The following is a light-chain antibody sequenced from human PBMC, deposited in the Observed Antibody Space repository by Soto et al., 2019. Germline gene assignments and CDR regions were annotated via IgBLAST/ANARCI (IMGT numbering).Light chain of an antibody. J-gene: IGKJ2*01. CDR2: GAS. CDR3: QQYNNWPQT. CDR1: QSVSSK. Sequence: EIVMTQSPVTLSVSPGERATLSCRASQSVSSKLAWYQQKPGQAPRLLIYGASTRATGIPARFSGSGSGTVFALSFSSPQSEDFAVYYCQQYNNWPQTFGQGTKLEIK. V-gene: IGKV3-15*01.